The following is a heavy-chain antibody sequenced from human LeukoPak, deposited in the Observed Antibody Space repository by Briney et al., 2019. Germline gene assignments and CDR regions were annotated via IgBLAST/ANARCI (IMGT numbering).Heavy chain of an antibody. CDR3: LRAYHPGGWFDP. CDR2: INPSGGST. CDR1: GYTFTSYY. J-gene: IGHJ5*02. V-gene: IGHV1-46*04. Sequence: GASVKVSCKASGYTFTSYYMHWVRQAPGQGLEWMGIINPSGGSTSYADSVKGRFTISKDNAKDSLYLQMNSLTAEDTAMYYCLRAYHPGGWFDPWGQGTLVTVSS. D-gene: IGHD2-21*01.